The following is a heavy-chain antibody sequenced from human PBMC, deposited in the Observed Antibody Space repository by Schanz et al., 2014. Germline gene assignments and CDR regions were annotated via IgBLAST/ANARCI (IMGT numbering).Heavy chain of an antibody. Sequence: EVQLVESGGGLVQPGGSLRLSCAASGFIFSNSWMSWVRQAPGKGLEWVANIKQDGSEKYYVDSVKGRFTISRDNSKNTVNMQMNSMRAEDTAVYYCAKEKEEVAADGSYFDYWGQGTLVTVSS. V-gene: IGHV3-7*01. CDR2: IKQDGSEK. D-gene: IGHD6-13*01. CDR1: GFIFSNSW. CDR3: AKEKEEVAADGSYFDY. J-gene: IGHJ4*02.